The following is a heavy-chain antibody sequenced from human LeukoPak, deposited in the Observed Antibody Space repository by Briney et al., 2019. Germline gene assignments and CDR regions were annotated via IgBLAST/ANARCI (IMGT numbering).Heavy chain of an antibody. J-gene: IGHJ1*01. Sequence: GGSLRLSCAASGFTFSSYWMNWVRQAPGKGLEWVANIKQDGSEKHYVDSVKGRFTISRDNSKNTLYLQMNSLRAGDTAVYYCAKVCRNVVYSPGAWGQGTLVTVSS. CDR2: IKQDGSEK. CDR1: GFTFSSYW. D-gene: IGHD2-8*02. CDR3: AKVCRNVVYSPGA. V-gene: IGHV3-7*05.